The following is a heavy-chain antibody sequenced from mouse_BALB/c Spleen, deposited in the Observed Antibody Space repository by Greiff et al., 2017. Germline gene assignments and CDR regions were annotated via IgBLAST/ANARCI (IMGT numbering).Heavy chain of an antibody. V-gene: IGHV3-6*02. Sequence: EVQLQQSGPGLVKPSQSLSLTCSVTGYSITSGYYWNWIRQFPGNKLEWMGYISYDGSNNYNPSLKNRISITRDTSKNQFFLKLNSVTTEDTATYYCAREGSTMIRGFDYWGQGTTLTVSS. CDR2: ISYDGSN. J-gene: IGHJ2*01. CDR3: AREGSTMIRGFDY. D-gene: IGHD2-4*01. CDR1: GYSITSGYY.